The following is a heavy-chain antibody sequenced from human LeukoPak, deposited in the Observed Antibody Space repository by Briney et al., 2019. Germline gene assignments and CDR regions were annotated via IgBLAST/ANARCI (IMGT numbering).Heavy chain of an antibody. CDR2: TYHGGST. J-gene: IGHJ5*02. CDR1: GDSMSSSRFS. Sequence: SQTLSLTCDVSGDSMSSSRFSWSWIRQTPGKGLEWIGYTYHGGSTHYNPSLKSRVTISVDRSKKQFSLKLSSVTAADTAVYYCARGDAAAGELNWFDPWGQGTLVTVSP. CDR3: ARGDAAAGELNWFDP. D-gene: IGHD6-13*01. V-gene: IGHV4-30-2*01.